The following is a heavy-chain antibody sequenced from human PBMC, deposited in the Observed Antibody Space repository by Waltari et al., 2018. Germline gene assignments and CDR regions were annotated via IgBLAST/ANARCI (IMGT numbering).Heavy chain of an antibody. CDR3: ARDRGRGLYLDT. CDR1: GDSVSNTYW. Sequence: QLQLQESGPGLVKPSGTLSLSCAVSGDSVSNTYWWSWVRQPPQKGLEWIGQVHGSGRTNYNPSFASRVTVSLDTSDNQFSLEVTSATTADTAVYYCARDRGRGLYLDTWGPGTLVTVSP. D-gene: IGHD2-15*01. CDR2: VHGSGRT. V-gene: IGHV4-4*02. J-gene: IGHJ5*02.